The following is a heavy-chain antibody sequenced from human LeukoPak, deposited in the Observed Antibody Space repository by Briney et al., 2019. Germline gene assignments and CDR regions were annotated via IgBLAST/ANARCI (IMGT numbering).Heavy chain of an antibody. Sequence: GGSLRLSYAASGFRFDDYAMYWVRQSPGKGLEWVSGITWNSGDIGYVDSVRGRFTISRDNSKNTVYLQMNSLRAEDTAVYYCAKDRGAVAGVMDVWGKGTTVTVSS. CDR3: AKDRGAVAGVMDV. D-gene: IGHD6-19*01. V-gene: IGHV3-9*01. CDR1: GFRFDDYA. CDR2: ITWNSGDI. J-gene: IGHJ6*03.